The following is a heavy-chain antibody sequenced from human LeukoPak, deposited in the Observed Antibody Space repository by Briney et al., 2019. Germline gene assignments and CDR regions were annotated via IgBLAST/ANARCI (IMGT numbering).Heavy chain of an antibody. CDR1: GFTFSSYW. J-gene: IGHJ4*02. CDR2: IKQDGSEK. CDR3: ARDRYYDSSGYYLRDFDY. D-gene: IGHD3-22*01. V-gene: IGHV3-7*01. Sequence: PGGSLRLSCAASGFTFSSYWMSWVRQAPGKGLEWVANIKQDGSEKYYVDSVRGRFTISRDNAKNSLYLQMNSLRAEDTAVYYCARDRYYDSSGYYLRDFDYWGQGTLVTVSS.